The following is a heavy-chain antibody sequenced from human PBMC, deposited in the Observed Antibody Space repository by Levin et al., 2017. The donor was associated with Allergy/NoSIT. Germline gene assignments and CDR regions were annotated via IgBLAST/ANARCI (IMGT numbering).Heavy chain of an antibody. V-gene: IGHV4-39*07. CDR2: IYYSGST. Sequence: SQTLSLTCTVSGGSISSSSYYWGWIRQPPGKGLEWIGSIYYSGSTYYNPSLKSRVTISVDTSKNQFSLKLSSVTAADTAVYYCARDAGWSGYYRRSGGDYWGQGTLVTVSS. D-gene: IGHD3-3*01. CDR1: GGSISSSSYY. CDR3: ARDAGWSGYYRRSGGDY. J-gene: IGHJ4*02.